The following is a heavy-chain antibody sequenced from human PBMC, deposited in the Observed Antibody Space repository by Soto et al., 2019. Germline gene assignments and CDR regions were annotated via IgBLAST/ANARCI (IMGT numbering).Heavy chain of an antibody. CDR2: IHNDGSST. CDR3: AVRGGYTTPFDY. J-gene: IGHJ4*02. V-gene: IGHV3-74*01. D-gene: IGHD1-26*01. CDR1: GITLSSYW. Sequence: EVQLVESGGGLVQPGGSLRLSCAASGITLSSYWMYWVRQAPGKGLVWVSRIHNDGSSTSYADSVKGRFTISRDNTKNPLHPAMTGLRAGDTAVYYCAVRGGYTTPFDYGGQGTLVTVYS.